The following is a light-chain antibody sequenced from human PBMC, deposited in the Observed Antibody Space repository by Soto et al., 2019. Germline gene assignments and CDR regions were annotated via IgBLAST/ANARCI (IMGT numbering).Light chain of an antibody. V-gene: IGKV3-20*01. Sequence: ESVLTQSPGTLSLYPGERDTLSCRSIQSVSSEYFAWYQQKPGQAPRVLICGTSIRASGVPERFSGGGSGTDFTLTIARLEPEDFAVYYCQQYGSSLFTFGPGTEVDFK. J-gene: IGKJ3*01. CDR1: QSVSSEY. CDR3: QQYGSSLFT. CDR2: GTS.